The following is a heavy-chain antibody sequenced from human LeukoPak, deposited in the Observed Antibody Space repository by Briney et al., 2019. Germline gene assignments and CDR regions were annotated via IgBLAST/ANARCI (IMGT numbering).Heavy chain of an antibody. V-gene: IGHV3-30-3*01. Sequence: GRSLRLSCAASGFTFSSYAMHWVRQAPGKGLEWVAVISYDGSNKYYADSVKGRFTIPRDNAKNSLYLQMNSLRAEDTAVYYCAKEMGHSPHSSGTYWSDGGVGLDYWGQGTLVTVSS. J-gene: IGHJ4*02. CDR2: ISYDGSNK. CDR3: AKEMGHSPHSSGTYWSDGGVGLDY. D-gene: IGHD3-10*01. CDR1: GFTFSSYA.